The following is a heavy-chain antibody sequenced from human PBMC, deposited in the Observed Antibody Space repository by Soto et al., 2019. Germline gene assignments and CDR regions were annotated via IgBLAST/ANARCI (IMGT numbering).Heavy chain of an antibody. J-gene: IGHJ1*01. CDR2: IDYSGST. Sequence: QVQLQESGPGLVKPSETLSLTCSVSAGSVSGSSHYWNWIRQTPGKGLEWIGYIDYSGSTNSNPSLKSRVTISVDTSKTQFSLKLSSVTAADTAVYYCARGGTSSRRAVAGYFDYWGQGTQVTVSS. CDR1: AGSVSGSSHY. CDR3: ARGGTSSRRAVAGYFDY. D-gene: IGHD1-7*01. V-gene: IGHV4-61*01.